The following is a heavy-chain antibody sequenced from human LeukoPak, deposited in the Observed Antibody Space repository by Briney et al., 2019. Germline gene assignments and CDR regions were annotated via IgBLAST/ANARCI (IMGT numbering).Heavy chain of an antibody. CDR3: AGGPPEDTSSGY. CDR1: VYSLSTYD. J-gene: IGHJ4*02. D-gene: IGHD3-22*01. V-gene: IGHV1-8*01. CDR2: MRPKKSDT. Sequence: ASVKVSCKASVYSLSTYDINWVRQAPGQGLEWLGWMRPKKSDTGYARKFQGRVTLTWNISTDTAFMELNSLTPEDTAVYFCAGGPPEDTSSGYWGQGTLVTVSS.